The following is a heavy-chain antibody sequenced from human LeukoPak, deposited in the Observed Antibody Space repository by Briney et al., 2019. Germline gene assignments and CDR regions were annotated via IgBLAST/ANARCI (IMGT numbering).Heavy chain of an antibody. V-gene: IGHV1-2*02. J-gene: IGHJ3*02. CDR3: ASSVVLTHYDFRSGYYPGGGAFNI. Sequence: ASVKVSCKASGYTFTGYYMHWVRQAPGQGLEWMGWINPNSGGTNYAQKFQGRVTMTRDTSISTAYMELSRLRSDDTAVYYCASSVVLTHYDFRSGYYPGGGAFNIWGQGTMVTVSS. CDR1: GYTFTGYY. CDR2: INPNSGGT. D-gene: IGHD3-3*01.